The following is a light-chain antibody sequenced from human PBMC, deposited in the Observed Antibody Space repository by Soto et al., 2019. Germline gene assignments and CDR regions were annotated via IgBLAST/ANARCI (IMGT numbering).Light chain of an antibody. Sequence: QSVLTQPASVSGSPGQSITISCTGSSSDVGNYNLVSWYQQHPGKAPKLMIYEDTKWPSGVSNRCSGSKSGNTAYLTISGLHDEDEDDYYCWSYAGGRTYVFGTGTKLTVL. J-gene: IGLJ1*01. CDR3: WSYAGGRTYV. CDR1: SSDVGNYNL. V-gene: IGLV2-23*01. CDR2: EDT.